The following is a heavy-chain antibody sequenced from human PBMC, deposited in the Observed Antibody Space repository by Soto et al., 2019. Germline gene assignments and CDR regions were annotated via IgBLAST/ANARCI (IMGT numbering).Heavy chain of an antibody. CDR3: ARQIYDSDTGPNFQYYFDS. D-gene: IGHD3-22*01. J-gene: IGHJ4*02. CDR2: IDPRDSYT. Sequence: PGESLKISCKGSGYSFSSYWISWVRLMPGKGLEWMGRIDPRDSYTNYSPSFQGHVTISVDKSISTAYLQWSSLKASDTAMYYCARQIYDSDTGPNFQYYFDSWGQGTPVTVS. CDR1: GYSFSSYW. V-gene: IGHV5-10-1*01.